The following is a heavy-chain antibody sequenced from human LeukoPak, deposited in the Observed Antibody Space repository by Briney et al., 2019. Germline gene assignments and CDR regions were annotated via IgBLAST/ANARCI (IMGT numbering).Heavy chain of an antibody. V-gene: IGHV3-23*01. J-gene: IGHJ4*02. CDR2: ISGSGGST. Sequence: PGGSLRLSCAASGFTFRSYAMSWVRQAPGKGLEWVSGISGSGGSTYYADSVKGRFTISRDNAKNSLYLQMNSLRDEDTAVYYCASQLERRSDYWGQGTLVTVSS. D-gene: IGHD1-1*01. CDR1: GFTFRSYA. CDR3: ASQLERRSDY.